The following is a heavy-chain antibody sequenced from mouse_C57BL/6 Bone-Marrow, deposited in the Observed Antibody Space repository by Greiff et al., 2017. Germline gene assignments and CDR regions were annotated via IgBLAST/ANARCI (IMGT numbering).Heavy chain of an antibody. D-gene: IGHD2-1*01. CDR3: ARSEGNYYAMDY. V-gene: IGHV1-54*01. J-gene: IGHJ4*01. Sequence: VQLQQSGAELVRPGTSVKVSCKASGYAFTNYLIEWVKQRPGQGLEWIGVINPGSGGTNYNEKFKGKATLTADKSSSTAYMQLSSLTSEDSAVYFCARSEGNYYAMDYWGQGTSVTVSS. CDR2: INPGSGGT. CDR1: GYAFTNYL.